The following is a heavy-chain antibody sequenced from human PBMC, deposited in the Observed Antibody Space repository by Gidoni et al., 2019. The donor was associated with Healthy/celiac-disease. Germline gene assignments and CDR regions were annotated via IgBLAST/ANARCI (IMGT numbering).Heavy chain of an antibody. CDR2: IFYSGKT. CDR3: ARVNDSSGYYFPLDY. V-gene: IGHV4-30-4*01. CDR1: GGSISSGDFY. Sequence: QVQLQESGPGLVKPSQTLSLTCTVSGGSISSGDFYWSWIRQSPGKGLEWIGNIFYSGKTYYNPSLKSRVTISVDTSKNQFSLKLSSVTAADTAVYYCARVNDSSGYYFPLDYWGQGTLVTVSS. D-gene: IGHD3-22*01. J-gene: IGHJ4*02.